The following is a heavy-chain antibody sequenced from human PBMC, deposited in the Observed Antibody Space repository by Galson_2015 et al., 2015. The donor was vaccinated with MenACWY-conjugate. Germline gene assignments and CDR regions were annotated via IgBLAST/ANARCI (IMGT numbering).Heavy chain of an antibody. CDR3: ARAPHYCSGGSCYNWFDP. CDR2: INHSGST. V-gene: IGHV4-34*01. J-gene: IGHJ5*02. Sequence: LRLSCAASGFTFSSYSMNWVRQAPGKGLEWIGEINHSGSTNYNPSLKSRVTISVDTSKNQFSLKLSSVTAADTAVYYCARAPHYCSGGSCYNWFDPWGQGTLVTVSS. D-gene: IGHD2-15*01. CDR1: GFTFSSYS.